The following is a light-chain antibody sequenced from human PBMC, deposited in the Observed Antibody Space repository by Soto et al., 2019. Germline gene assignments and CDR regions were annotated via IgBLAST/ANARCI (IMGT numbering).Light chain of an antibody. J-gene: IGKJ1*01. CDR2: AAS. CDR1: QAIRDD. CDR3: LQDYNYPRT. V-gene: IGKV1-6*01. Sequence: IQMTQSPSSLSESVGERVTITCRASQAIRDDLAWYQQKPGKAPNLLIYAASTLQSGVPSRFSASGSGTDFTLTISSLQPEDFATYYCLQDYNYPRTFGQGTKVEI.